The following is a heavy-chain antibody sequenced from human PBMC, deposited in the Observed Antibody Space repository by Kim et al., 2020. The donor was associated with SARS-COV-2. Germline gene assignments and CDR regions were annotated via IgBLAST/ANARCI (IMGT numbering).Heavy chain of an antibody. V-gene: IGHV4-39*01. D-gene: IGHD6-13*01. J-gene: IGHJ4*02. Sequence: YYNPSLKSRVTISVDTSKNQFSLKLSSVTAADTAVYYCARQGIAAARLDYWGQGTLVTVSS. CDR3: ARQGIAAARLDY.